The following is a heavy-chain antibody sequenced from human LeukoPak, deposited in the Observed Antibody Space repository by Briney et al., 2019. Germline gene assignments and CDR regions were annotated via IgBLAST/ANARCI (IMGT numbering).Heavy chain of an antibody. V-gene: IGHV3-23*01. D-gene: IGHD1-14*01. J-gene: IGHJ4*02. CDR3: ARVRIAGDYFDY. CDR1: GLTFSSYA. Sequence: GGSLRLSCTASGLTFSSYAMTWVRQAPGKGLEWVSGINGGGYRTYYADSVKGRFTISRDNSKNTLYLQMNSLRAEDTAVYYCARVRIAGDYFDYWGQGTLVTVSS. CDR2: INGGGYRT.